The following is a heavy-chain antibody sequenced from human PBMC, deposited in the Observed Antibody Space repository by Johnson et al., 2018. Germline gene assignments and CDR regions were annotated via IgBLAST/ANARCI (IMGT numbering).Heavy chain of an antibody. CDR3: VPPRQGSELRAEYFQH. V-gene: IGHV3-72*01. J-gene: IGHJ1*01. D-gene: IGHD1-1*01. Sequence: VQLVQSGGGLVQPGRSLRLSCAASGFTFSDHYMDWVRQAPGKGLEWVGRVRDKSNSYTTEYAASVKGRFTISREDSQNSLYLQMNSLRGEDTAVYYCVPPRQGSELRAEYFQHWGQGTLVTVSS. CDR2: VRDKSNSYTT. CDR1: GFTFSDHY.